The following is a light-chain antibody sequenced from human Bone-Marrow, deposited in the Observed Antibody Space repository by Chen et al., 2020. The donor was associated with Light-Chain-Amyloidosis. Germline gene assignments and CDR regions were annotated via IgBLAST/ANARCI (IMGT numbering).Light chain of an antibody. CDR2: ATS. Sequence: IHSTQSPSSLSAAVGDRVTITCRASQVIRGDLGWSQQKPGKAPKRLIYATSTLQSGVPSRFSGSGSGTEFTLTISSLQPEDFATYYCQQIDTPPFTFGPGTRVDIK. CDR1: QVIRGD. J-gene: IGKJ3*01. V-gene: IGKV1-9*01. CDR3: QQIDTPPFT.